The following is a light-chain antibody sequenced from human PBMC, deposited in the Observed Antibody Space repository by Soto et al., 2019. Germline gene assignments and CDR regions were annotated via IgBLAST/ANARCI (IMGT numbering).Light chain of an antibody. CDR3: CSYAGTSTWV. V-gene: IGLV2-23*02. CDR2: DVS. CDR1: SSDVGSYNF. J-gene: IGLJ3*02. Sequence: QSAPTQPASVSGSPGQSITISCTGGSSDVGSYNFVSWYQQHPGKAPKLMIYDVSKRPSGVSNRFSGSKSGNTASLTISGLHAEDEADYYCCSYAGTSTWVFGGGTKLTVL.